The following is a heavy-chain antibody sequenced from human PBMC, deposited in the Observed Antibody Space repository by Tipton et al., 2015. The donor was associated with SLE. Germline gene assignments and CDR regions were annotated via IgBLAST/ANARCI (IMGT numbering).Heavy chain of an antibody. Sequence: GSLRLSCAASGFTFSSYEMNWVRQAPGKGLEWVSYISSSGSTIYYADSVKGRFTISRDNAKNSLYLQMNSLRAEDTAVYYCARATLWRDWYFDLWGRGTLVTVSS. V-gene: IGHV3-48*03. CDR3: ARATLWRDWYFDL. CDR1: GFTFSSYE. J-gene: IGHJ2*01. CDR2: ISSSGSTI. D-gene: IGHD3-3*01.